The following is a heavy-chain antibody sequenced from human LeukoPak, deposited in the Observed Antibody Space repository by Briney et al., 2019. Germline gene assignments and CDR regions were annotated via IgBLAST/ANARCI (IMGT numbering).Heavy chain of an antibody. CDR3: ARDSSSCSPCYGY. Sequence: SETLSLTCTVSGGSISSSSYYWGWIRQPPGKGLEWIGSIYYSGSTYYNPSLKSRVTISVDTSKNQFSLKLSSVTAADTAVYYCARDSSSCSPCYGYWGQGTLVTVSS. J-gene: IGHJ4*02. CDR1: GGSISSSSYY. D-gene: IGHD6-13*01. CDR2: IYYSGST. V-gene: IGHV4-39*07.